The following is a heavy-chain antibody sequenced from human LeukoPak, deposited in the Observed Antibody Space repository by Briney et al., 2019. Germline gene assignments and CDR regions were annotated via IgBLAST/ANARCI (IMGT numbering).Heavy chain of an antibody. D-gene: IGHD6-19*01. CDR1: GYSISSGYY. CDR2: IYHSGST. V-gene: IGHV4-38-2*02. Sequence: SETLSLTCTVSGYSISSGYYWGWIRQPPGKGLEWIGSIYHSGSTYYNPSLKSRVTISVDTSKDQFSLKLSSVTAADTAVYYCARVYSSGWYEDDYWGQGTLVTVSS. CDR3: ARVYSSGWYEDDY. J-gene: IGHJ4*02.